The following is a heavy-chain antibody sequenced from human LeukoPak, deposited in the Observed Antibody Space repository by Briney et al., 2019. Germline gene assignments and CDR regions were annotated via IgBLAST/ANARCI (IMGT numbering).Heavy chain of an antibody. D-gene: IGHD3-10*01. CDR3: AKAGRPPSSRYYYYYLDV. CDR2: ISWDGGST. V-gene: IGHV3-43D*04. J-gene: IGHJ6*03. CDR1: GFTFDDYA. Sequence: PGGSLRLSCAASGFTFDDYAMHWVRQAPGKGLERVSLISWDGGSTYYADSVKGRFTISRDNSKTSLYLQMNSLRAEDTALYYCAKAGRPPSSRYYYYYLDVWGKGTTVPVSS.